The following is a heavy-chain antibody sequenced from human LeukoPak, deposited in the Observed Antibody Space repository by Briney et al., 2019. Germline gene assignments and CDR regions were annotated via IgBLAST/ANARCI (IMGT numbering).Heavy chain of an antibody. Sequence: GGSLRLSCAASGFTFRSYSMNWVRQAPGKGLEWVSYISGSSSTIYYADSVKGRFTISRDNAKNSLYLQMNSLSDDDTAVYYCARAGGLSGDYFDYWGQGTLVTVSS. CDR1: GFTFRSYS. V-gene: IGHV3-48*02. D-gene: IGHD3-16*02. J-gene: IGHJ4*02. CDR3: ARAGGLSGDYFDY. CDR2: ISGSSSTI.